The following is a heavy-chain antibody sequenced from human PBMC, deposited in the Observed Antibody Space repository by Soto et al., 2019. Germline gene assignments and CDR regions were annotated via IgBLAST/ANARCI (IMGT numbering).Heavy chain of an antibody. V-gene: IGHV4-59*08. Sequence: QVQLQESGPGLVKPSETLSLTCTVSGGSISSYYWSWIRQSPGMGLEWIGYIYYSGSTNYNPSLKSRVTISVDSSKNQFSLKLSSVTAADEAVYYCARHGEHSSSWYFDYWGQGTLVTVSS. CDR1: GGSISSYY. J-gene: IGHJ4*02. CDR3: ARHGEHSSSWYFDY. D-gene: IGHD6-13*01. CDR2: IYYSGST.